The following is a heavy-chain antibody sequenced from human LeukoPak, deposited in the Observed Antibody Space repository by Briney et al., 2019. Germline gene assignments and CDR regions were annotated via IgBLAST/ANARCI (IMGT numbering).Heavy chain of an antibody. V-gene: IGHV4-59*01. D-gene: IGHD6-6*01. CDR3: AKGSYSSSSGFWFDP. J-gene: IGHJ5*02. Sequence: SETLSLTCSVSGVSFSTYYWSWIRQFPGKGLEWIGYIYYSGSTNSNPYLKSRVTISIDTSKNQFSLKLSSVTAADTAVYYCAKGSYSSSSGFWFDPWGQGTLVIVSS. CDR2: IYYSGST. CDR1: GVSFSTYY.